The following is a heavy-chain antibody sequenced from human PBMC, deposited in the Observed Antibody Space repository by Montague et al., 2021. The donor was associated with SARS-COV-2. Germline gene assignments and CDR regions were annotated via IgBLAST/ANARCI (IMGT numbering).Heavy chain of an antibody. CDR3: ARDEDQVDSNYYFDY. D-gene: IGHD2-2*01. CDR1: GFTFSSYA. J-gene: IGHJ4*02. Sequence: SLRLSCAASGFTFSSYAMHWVRQAPGEGLEWVAVISYDGTNKYYADSVKGRFTISRDNSKNTLYLQMNSLRAEDTAVYYCARDEDQVDSNYYFDYWGQGTLVTVSS. CDR2: ISYDGTNK. V-gene: IGHV3-30*04.